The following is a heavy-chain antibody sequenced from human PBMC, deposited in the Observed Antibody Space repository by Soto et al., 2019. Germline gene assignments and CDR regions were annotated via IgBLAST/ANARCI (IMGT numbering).Heavy chain of an antibody. CDR3: AHKSLVPFGIDV. J-gene: IGHJ6*02. D-gene: IGHD2-8*02. V-gene: IGHV2-5*02. CDR2: IYWDDDK. Sequence: QITLKESGPTLVKPTQTLTLTCTFSGFSLTTSGVGVGWIRQPPGKALEWLALIYWDDDKRYSPSLKNRLTIPQDTSRNPVVLTLIDLDPVDTATYYCAHKSLVPFGIDVWGQGTTVTVAS. CDR1: GFSLTTSGVG.